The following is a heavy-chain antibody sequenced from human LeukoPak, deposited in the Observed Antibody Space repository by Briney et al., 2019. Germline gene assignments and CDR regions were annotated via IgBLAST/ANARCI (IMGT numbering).Heavy chain of an antibody. CDR3: AELGITMIGGV. CDR2: ISSSGSTI. CDR1: GFTFSSYE. V-gene: IGHV3-48*03. J-gene: IGHJ6*04. Sequence: SGGSLGLSCAASGFTFSSYEMNGVRQAPGKGLEWVSYISSSGSTIYYADSVKGRFTISRDNAKNSLYLQMNSLRAEDTAVYYCAELGITMIGGVWGKGTTVTISS. D-gene: IGHD3-10*02.